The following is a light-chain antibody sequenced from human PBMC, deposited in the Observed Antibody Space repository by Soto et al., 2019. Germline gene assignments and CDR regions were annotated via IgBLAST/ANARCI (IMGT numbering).Light chain of an antibody. CDR3: QQYNNWPPSII. CDR1: ESVSSN. J-gene: IGKJ5*01. CDR2: GAS. Sequence: VMTQSPATLSVSPGERATPSCRASESVSSNLAWYQQRPGQAPRLLIYGASTRATDTPVRFRGSGSGTEFTLTISSLQSEDFAVYYCQQYNNWPPSIIFGQGTRLEIK. V-gene: IGKV3-15*01.